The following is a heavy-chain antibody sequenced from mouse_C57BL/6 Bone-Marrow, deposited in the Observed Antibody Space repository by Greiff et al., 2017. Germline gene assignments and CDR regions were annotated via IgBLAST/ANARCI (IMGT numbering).Heavy chain of an antibody. J-gene: IGHJ3*01. CDR3: ATLYYDYDLAWFAD. CDR1: GFTFTSYG. V-gene: IGHV1-81*01. D-gene: IGHD2-4*01. Sequence: QVQLKESGAELARPGASVKLSCTASGFTFTSYGISWVKQTTGQGLEWIGEIYPRSGNTYSNEKFKGKATLTADKSSSTAYMVLRSLTSEDSAVYFCATLYYDYDLAWFADWGTGTLVTVSA. CDR2: IYPRSGNT.